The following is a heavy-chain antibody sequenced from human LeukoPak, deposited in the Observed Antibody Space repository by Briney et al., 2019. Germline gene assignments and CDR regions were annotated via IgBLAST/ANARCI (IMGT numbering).Heavy chain of an antibody. CDR2: ISWNSGSI. D-gene: IGHD6-19*01. CDR1: GFTFDDYA. J-gene: IGHJ4*02. Sequence: GGSLRLSCAASGFTFDDYAMHWVRQAPGKGLEWVSGISWNSGSIGYADSVKGRFTISRDNAKNSLYLQMNSLRAEDMALYYCAKDRQDSSGWYYSDYWGQGTLVTVSS. CDR3: AKDRQDSSGWYYSDY. V-gene: IGHV3-9*03.